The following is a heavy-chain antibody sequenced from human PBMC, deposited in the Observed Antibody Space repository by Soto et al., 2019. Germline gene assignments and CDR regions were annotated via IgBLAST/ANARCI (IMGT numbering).Heavy chain of an antibody. V-gene: IGHV1-69*01. CDR3: ARGWGYDSNDYYYAY. Sequence: QVQLVQSGAEVRKPGSSVKVSCKASGGTFSRHAISWVRQAPRQGLEWMGGIIPIFGTANHAQKFQGRVTIIADESTSTVYMELSSLRSEDTAMYYCARGWGYDSNDYYYAYWGQGTLVIVSS. J-gene: IGHJ4*02. CDR1: GGTFSRHA. D-gene: IGHD3-22*01. CDR2: IIPIFGTA.